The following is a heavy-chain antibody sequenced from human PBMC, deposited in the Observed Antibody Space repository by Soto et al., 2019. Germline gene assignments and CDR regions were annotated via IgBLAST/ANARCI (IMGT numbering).Heavy chain of an antibody. D-gene: IGHD3-10*01. CDR2: IYWDDER. J-gene: IGHJ4*02. Sequence: QITLKESGPTLVKPTQTFTLTCTFSGFSLTAHGVGVGWVRQPPGKALEWLALIYWDDERHFSPSLKSRLSITKDTSKNQVVLSMTNIDPVDTATYYCAHTYGSGSYDYWGQGTLVTVSS. V-gene: IGHV2-5*02. CDR3: AHTYGSGSYDY. CDR1: GFSLTAHGVG.